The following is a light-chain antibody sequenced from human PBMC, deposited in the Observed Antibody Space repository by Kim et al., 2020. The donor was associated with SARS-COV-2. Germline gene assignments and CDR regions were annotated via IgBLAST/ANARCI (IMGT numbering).Light chain of an antibody. CDR3: QQSYSSPQLT. CDR2: AAS. J-gene: IGKJ4*01. CDR1: QSISSY. Sequence: DIQMTQSPSSLSASVGDRVTITCRASQSISSYLNWYQQKPGKAPNLLIYAASSLESGVPSRFSGSGSGTDFTLTISSLQPEDCANYYCQQSYSSPQLTFGGGTKLEI. V-gene: IGKV1-39*01.